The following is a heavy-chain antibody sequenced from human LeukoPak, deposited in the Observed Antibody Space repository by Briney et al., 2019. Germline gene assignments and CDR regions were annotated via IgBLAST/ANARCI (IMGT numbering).Heavy chain of an antibody. Sequence: ASVKVSCKASGYTFTSYYMHWVRQAPGQGLEWMGIINPSGGSTSYAQKFQGRVTMTRDTSTSTVYTELSSLRSEDTAVYYCARDWYYYDSSGYGAFDIWGQGTMVTVSS. D-gene: IGHD3-22*01. J-gene: IGHJ3*02. CDR3: ARDWYYYDSSGYGAFDI. CDR2: INPSGGST. V-gene: IGHV1-46*01. CDR1: GYTFTSYY.